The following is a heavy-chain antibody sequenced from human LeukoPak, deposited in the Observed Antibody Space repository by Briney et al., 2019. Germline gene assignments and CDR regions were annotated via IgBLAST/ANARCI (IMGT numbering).Heavy chain of an antibody. J-gene: IGHJ1*01. CDR1: GVSISSYY. CDR3: ERVGAGIGFFEH. V-gene: IGHV4-59*08. CDR2: IYHSGSN. D-gene: IGHD1-26*01. Sequence: SETLSLTCTVSGVSISSYYLRWIRQAPGKGLEWVGNIYHSGSNYYNPSLKSRVTISVDTYKTQLSLKLSLMTAADAAVYYCERVGAGIGFFEHWGQGTLVTVSS.